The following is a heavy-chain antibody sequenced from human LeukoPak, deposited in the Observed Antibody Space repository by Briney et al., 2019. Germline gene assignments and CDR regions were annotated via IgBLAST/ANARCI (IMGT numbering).Heavy chain of an antibody. Sequence: PGGSLRLSCAASGFTFSNCWMTWVRQAPGKGLEWVANTKNDESEKYYEDSVEGRFIIYRDNDKNSLYLQMNYLRVGDTAVYFCARDGARAGRYYHMDVWGKGTTVTVSS. J-gene: IGHJ6*03. CDR2: TKNDESEK. D-gene: IGHD4/OR15-4a*01. V-gene: IGHV3-7*01. CDR1: GFTFSNCW. CDR3: ARDGARAGRYYHMDV.